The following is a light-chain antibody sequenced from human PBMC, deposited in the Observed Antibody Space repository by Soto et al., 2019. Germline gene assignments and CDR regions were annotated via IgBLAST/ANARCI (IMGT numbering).Light chain of an antibody. CDR2: DAS. CDR1: LSVSVY. Sequence: VVLTQSPATLSLSPGERATLSCRTSLSVSVYLDWYHQKPGQAPRLLISDASNRATGIPARFSGSGSGTDFTLTISRLEPEDFAVYYCHQRQYWPPITFGQGTRLEIK. V-gene: IGKV3-11*01. CDR3: HQRQYWPPIT. J-gene: IGKJ5*01.